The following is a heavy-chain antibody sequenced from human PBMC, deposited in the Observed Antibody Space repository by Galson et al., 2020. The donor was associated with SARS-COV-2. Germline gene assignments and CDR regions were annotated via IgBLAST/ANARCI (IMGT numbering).Heavy chain of an antibody. Sequence: GASLKISCAGSGFTISRFWMNWVRQAPGKGLEWVANIGPDGSQQQYMDSVKGRFVISRDNAQNSVYLQMNGLRAEDTAVYYCAKYDAGLLLGQGTMVTVSS. CDR2: IGPDGSQQ. CDR1: GFTISRFW. CDR3: AKYDAGLL. D-gene: IGHD3-3*01. V-gene: IGHV3-7*01. J-gene: IGHJ3*01.